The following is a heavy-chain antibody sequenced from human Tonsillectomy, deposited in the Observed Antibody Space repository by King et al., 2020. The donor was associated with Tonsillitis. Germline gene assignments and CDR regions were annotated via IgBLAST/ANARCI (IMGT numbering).Heavy chain of an antibody. CDR1: GYSFTGYS. D-gene: IGHD6-19*01. J-gene: IGHJ4*02. Sequence: QLVQSGAEVKKPGASVKVSCQASGYSFTGYSIHWVWQAPGQGLEWMGRINPDSGGADYALRFEDRVTMTSDTSIRSAYLELSSLRSDDTAVYFCARDTGGWRTFDYWGQGTLVTVSS. CDR3: ARDTGGWRTFDY. V-gene: IGHV1-2*06. CDR2: INPDSGGA.